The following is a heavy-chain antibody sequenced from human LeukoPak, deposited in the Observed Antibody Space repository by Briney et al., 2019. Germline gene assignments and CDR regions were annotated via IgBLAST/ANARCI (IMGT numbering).Heavy chain of an antibody. CDR1: GFTVSINY. Sequence: GGSLRLSCAASGFTVSINYMSWVRQAPGKGLEWASVIYSSGGTSYADSVKGRFTISRDSSKNTLYLQMNSLRADDTAVYYCARDQQNGYSSGWSFDSWGQGTLVTVSS. D-gene: IGHD6-19*01. CDR2: IYSSGGT. J-gene: IGHJ5*01. CDR3: ARDQQNGYSSGWSFDS. V-gene: IGHV3-53*01.